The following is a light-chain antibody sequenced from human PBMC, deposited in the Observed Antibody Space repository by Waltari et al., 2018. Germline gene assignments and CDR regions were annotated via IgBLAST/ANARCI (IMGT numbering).Light chain of an antibody. CDR2: WAS. Sequence: DIVMIQSPDSLAVSLGEGDTINCKSRQRVFYSSNNKNYLAWYQQKPGQPPKLLIYWASTRESGVPDRFSGSGSGTDFTLTISSLQAEDVAVYYCQQYYITPQTFGQGTKLEIK. J-gene: IGKJ2*01. CDR3: QQYYITPQT. CDR1: QRVFYSSNNKNY. V-gene: IGKV4-1*01.